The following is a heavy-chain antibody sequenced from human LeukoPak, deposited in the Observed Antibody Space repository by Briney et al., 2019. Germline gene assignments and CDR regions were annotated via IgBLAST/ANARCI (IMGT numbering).Heavy chain of an antibody. CDR3: ARDPRNRGPNWFDP. V-gene: IGHV1-69*01. Sequence: ASVKVSCKASGGTFSSYAISWVRQAPGQRLEWMGGIIPIFGTANYAQKFQGRVTITADESTSTAYMELSSLRSEDTAVYYCARDPRNRGPNWFDPWGQGTLVTVSS. J-gene: IGHJ5*02. CDR1: GGTFSSYA. D-gene: IGHD1-14*01. CDR2: IIPIFGTA.